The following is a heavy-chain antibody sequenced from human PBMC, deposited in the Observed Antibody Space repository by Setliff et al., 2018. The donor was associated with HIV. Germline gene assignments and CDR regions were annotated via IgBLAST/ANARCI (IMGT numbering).Heavy chain of an antibody. CDR1: GFSFSNYA. CDR2: ISYDST. CDR3: VKRRGGSCYSAMAV. D-gene: IGHD2-15*01. Sequence: GGSLRLSCAASGFSFSNYAMHWVRQAPGKGLEWVAVISYDSTSYADSVKGRFTISRDFSKSTLFLQMNSLRAEDSAIYYCVKRRGGSCYSAMAVWGQGTTVTVSS. V-gene: IGHV3-30*04. J-gene: IGHJ6*02.